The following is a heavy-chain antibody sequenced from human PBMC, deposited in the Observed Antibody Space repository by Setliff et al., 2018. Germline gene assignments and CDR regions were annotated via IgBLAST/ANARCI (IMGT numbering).Heavy chain of an antibody. CDR3: ARDNNPGYRGYWGRFDY. V-gene: IGHV4-31*03. Sequence: SETLSLTCTVSGGSISSGGYYWSWIRQHPWKGLEWIGYIYYSGSTYYNPSLKSRVTISVDTSKNQFSLKLSSVTAADTAVYYCARDNNPGYRGYWGRFDYWGQGTLVTVSS. CDR2: IYYSGST. D-gene: IGHD3-16*02. CDR1: GGSISSGGYY. J-gene: IGHJ4*02.